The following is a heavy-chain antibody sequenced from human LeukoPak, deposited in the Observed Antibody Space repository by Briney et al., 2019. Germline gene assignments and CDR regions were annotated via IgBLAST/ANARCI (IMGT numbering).Heavy chain of an antibody. D-gene: IGHD6-19*01. V-gene: IGHV3-7*01. CDR2: IKQDGSEK. CDR3: AVYSSGWYNTFDT. J-gene: IGHJ3*02. CDR1: GFTFDNYW. Sequence: GGSLRLSCEASGFTFDNYWMSWVRQAPGKGLEWVANIKQDGSEKYYVDSVKGRFTISRDNAKNSLSLQMNSLGAEDTAVYYCAVYSSGWYNTFDTWGQGTMVTVSS.